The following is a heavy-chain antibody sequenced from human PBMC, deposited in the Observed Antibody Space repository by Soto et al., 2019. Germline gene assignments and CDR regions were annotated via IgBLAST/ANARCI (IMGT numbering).Heavy chain of an antibody. V-gene: IGHV1-69*02. CDR1: GDTFNFYT. Sequence: QVQLVQSGAEVKKPGSSVKVSCKASGDTFNFYTINWVRQAPGLGLEWMGRFNPILSFSNSALKFQGRVMLTADKSTSTAYMVLSSLRSEDTAIYYGATSFGSGSRAFDYWGQGALVTVSS. CDR3: ATSFGSGSRAFDY. D-gene: IGHD3-10*01. J-gene: IGHJ4*02. CDR2: FNPILSFS.